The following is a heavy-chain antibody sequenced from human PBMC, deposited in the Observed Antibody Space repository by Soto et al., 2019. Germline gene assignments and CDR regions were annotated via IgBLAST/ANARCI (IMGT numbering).Heavy chain of an antibody. V-gene: IGHV1-46*01. J-gene: IGHJ5*02. D-gene: IGHD1-1*01. Sequence: ASVKVSCKASGYTLTSYYMHWVRQAPGEGLEWMGIINPSGGSTSYAQKFQGRVTMTRDTSTSTVYMELSSLRSEDTAVYYCESLGLGGTKNEDWFDPWGQGTLVTVSS. CDR2: INPSGGST. CDR3: ESLGLGGTKNEDWFDP. CDR1: GYTLTSYY.